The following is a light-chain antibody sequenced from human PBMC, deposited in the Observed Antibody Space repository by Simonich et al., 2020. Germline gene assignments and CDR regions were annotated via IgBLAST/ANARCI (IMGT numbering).Light chain of an antibody. J-gene: IGLJ3*02. Sequence: QSALTQPASVSGSPGQSITISCTGTSSDVGGYNYVSWYQQHPGKAPKLMIDDVSKRPSGVSNRFSGSKSGNTASLTISGLQAEDEADYYCSSYTSSSFWVFGGGTKLTVL. CDR1: SSDVGGYNY. CDR2: DVS. V-gene: IGLV2-14*01. CDR3: SSYTSSSFWV.